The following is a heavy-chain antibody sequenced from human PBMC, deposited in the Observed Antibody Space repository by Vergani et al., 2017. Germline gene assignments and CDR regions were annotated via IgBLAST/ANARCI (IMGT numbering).Heavy chain of an antibody. D-gene: IGHD2-2*01. CDR2: INHSGST. V-gene: IGHV4-34*01. Sequence: QVQLQQWGAGLLKPSETLSLTCAVYGGSFSGYYWSWIRQPPGKGLEWIGEINHSGSTNYNPSLKSRVTISVDTSKNQFSLKLSSVTAADTAVYYCARQNRFCLSTNCLYYRYYYMDVWGKGTTVTVSS. CDR1: GGSFSGYY. CDR3: ARQNRFCLSTNCLYYRYYYMDV. J-gene: IGHJ6*03.